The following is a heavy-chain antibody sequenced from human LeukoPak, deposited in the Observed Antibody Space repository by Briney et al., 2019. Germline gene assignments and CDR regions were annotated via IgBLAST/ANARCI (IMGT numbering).Heavy chain of an antibody. Sequence: ASVKVSCKASGYTFTSYDINWVRQATGQGLEWMGWMNPNSGNTGYAQKFQGRVTMTRNTSISTAYMELSSLRSEDTAVYYCAGGPRLDTAMASLSDYWGQGTLVTVSS. CDR2: MNPNSGNT. CDR1: GYTFTSYD. D-gene: IGHD5-18*01. J-gene: IGHJ4*02. V-gene: IGHV1-8*01. CDR3: AGGPRLDTAMASLSDY.